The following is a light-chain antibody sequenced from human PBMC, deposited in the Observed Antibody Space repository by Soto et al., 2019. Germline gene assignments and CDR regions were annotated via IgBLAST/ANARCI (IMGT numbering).Light chain of an antibody. Sequence: DIQMTQSPSCLSASLGDRVTFTYRASQGIGVYLAWFQQKPGKVPKLLIYAASALQSGVPSRFSGSGSGTDLTLTISSLQPEDIATYYCQKYNSAPLTFGGGTKVDIK. CDR1: QGIGVY. CDR3: QKYNSAPLT. J-gene: IGKJ4*01. V-gene: IGKV1-27*01. CDR2: AAS.